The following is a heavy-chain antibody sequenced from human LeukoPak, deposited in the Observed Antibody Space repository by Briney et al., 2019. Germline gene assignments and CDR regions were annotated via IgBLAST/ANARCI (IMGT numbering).Heavy chain of an antibody. V-gene: IGHV4-59*01. CDR3: ARWYCSRGTCYYLDY. CDR1: GGSISSYY. J-gene: IGHJ4*02. CDR2: IYYNGRT. D-gene: IGHD2-2*01. Sequence: SETLSLTCAVSGGSISSYYWSWIRQSPGRGLEYIGHIYYNGRTDYNPPLKSRVTISVDTSRNQFSLKLNSVTAADTAVYFCARWYCSRGTCYYLDYWGQGTLVTVSS.